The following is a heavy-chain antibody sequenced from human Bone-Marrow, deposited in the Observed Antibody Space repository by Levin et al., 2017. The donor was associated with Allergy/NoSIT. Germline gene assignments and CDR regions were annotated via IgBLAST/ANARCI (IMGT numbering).Heavy chain of an antibody. CDR1: GFTFSSYG. D-gene: IGHD3-22*01. CDR2: ISYDGYDK. V-gene: IGHV3-30*18. CDR3: AKEKGRYYDI. Sequence: GGSLRLSCAASGFTFSSYGMHWVRQAPGKGLEWVAVISYDGYDKYFAESVKGRFTISRDNSKNTLYLQMNSLRAEDTAVYYCAKEKGRYYDIWGQGTLVTVSS. J-gene: IGHJ4*02.